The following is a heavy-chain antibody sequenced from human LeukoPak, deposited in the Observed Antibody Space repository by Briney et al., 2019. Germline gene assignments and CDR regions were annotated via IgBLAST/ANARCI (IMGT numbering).Heavy chain of an antibody. CDR2: ITTSDGNT. V-gene: IGHV3-23*01. J-gene: IGHJ4*02. CDR3: AKEYSPGSRGYFDC. Sequence: PGGSLRLSCAASGFTFSSYTMSWVRQAPGKGLEWVSTITTSDGNTYYADSVKGRFTISRDNSKNTLYLQMNSLRAEDTAVYYCAKEYSPGSRGYFDCWGQGTLVTVSS. CDR1: GFTFSSYT. D-gene: IGHD2-21*01.